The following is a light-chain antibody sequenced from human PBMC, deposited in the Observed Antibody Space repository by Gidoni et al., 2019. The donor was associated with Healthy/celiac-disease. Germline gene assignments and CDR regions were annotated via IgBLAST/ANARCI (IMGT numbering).Light chain of an antibody. Sequence: QSVLTQPPSVSAAPGQKLTISCSGSSSNIGNNYVSWYQQLPGTAPKLLIYENNKRPSGIPDRFSGSKSGTSATLSITGLQTGDEADYYCGTWDSSLSAVVFGGGTKLTVL. CDR3: GTWDSSLSAVV. V-gene: IGLV1-51*02. CDR1: SSNIGNNY. J-gene: IGLJ2*01. CDR2: ENN.